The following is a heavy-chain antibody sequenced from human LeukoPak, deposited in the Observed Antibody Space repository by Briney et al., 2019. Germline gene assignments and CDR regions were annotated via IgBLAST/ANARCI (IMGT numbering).Heavy chain of an antibody. CDR1: GGSISSSSYY. CDR2: IYYSGST. V-gene: IGHV4-39*01. Sequence: PSETLSLTCTVSGGSISSSSYYWGWIRQPPGKGLEWIGSIYYSGSTYYNPSLKSRVTISVDTSKNQFSLKLSSVTAADTAVYYCARGKYYYDSSGYNPPDYWGQGTLVTVSS. CDR3: ARGKYYYDSSGYNPPDY. J-gene: IGHJ4*02. D-gene: IGHD3-22*01.